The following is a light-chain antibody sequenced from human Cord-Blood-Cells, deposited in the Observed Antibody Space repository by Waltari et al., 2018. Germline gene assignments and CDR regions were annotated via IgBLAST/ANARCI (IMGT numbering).Light chain of an antibody. CDR3: NKNKSNWT. CDR1: QSISSW. V-gene: IGKV1-5*03. CDR2: KAS. J-gene: IGKJ1*01. Sequence: DIQMTQSPSTLSASVGDRVTITCWASQSISSWLAWYQQKPGKAPKLLIYKASSLESGVPPRFRGGGSGPEFTLTTRSLHPDDFAPYSCNKNKSNWTSGQGTKLK.